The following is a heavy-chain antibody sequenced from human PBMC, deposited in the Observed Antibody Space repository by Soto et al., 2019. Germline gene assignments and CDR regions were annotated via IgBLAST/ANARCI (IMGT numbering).Heavy chain of an antibody. J-gene: IGHJ4*02. Sequence: QVQLVQSGPEVKKPGASVKVSCKTSGYTFTSYGISWVRQAPGQGLEWMGWISTYKGNTNYAQKFQGRVTMTTDTSTSTAYMELRSLRSDDTAVYXXXXRSPAFDYWGQGTLVTVSS. CDR2: ISTYKGNT. CDR3: XXRSPAFDY. CDR1: GYTFTSYG. V-gene: IGHV1-18*01.